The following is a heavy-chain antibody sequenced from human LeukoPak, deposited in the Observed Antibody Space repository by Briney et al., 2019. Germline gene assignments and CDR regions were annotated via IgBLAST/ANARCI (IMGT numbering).Heavy chain of an antibody. CDR3: ARDQYWNPDS. J-gene: IGHJ4*02. Sequence: GRPLRLSCAASGFTFSDFNMHWVRQAPGKGLEGVAFLWSGGANECYADSVKGRFTISRDNSKNTLYLQMTSLRAEDTAVYYCARDQYWNPDSWGQGTLVTVSS. CDR1: GFTFSDFN. V-gene: IGHV3-33*01. CDR2: LWSGGANE. D-gene: IGHD1-1*01.